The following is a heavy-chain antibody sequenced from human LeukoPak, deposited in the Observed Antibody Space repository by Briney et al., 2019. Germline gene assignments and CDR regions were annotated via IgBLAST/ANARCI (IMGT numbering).Heavy chain of an antibody. CDR3: AREGAGGYVGPYLDY. J-gene: IGHJ4*02. CDR1: GFTFSSYG. Sequence: PGGSLRLSCAASGFTFSSYGMHWVRQAPGKGLEWVAVIWYDGSNKYYADSVKGRFTISRDNSKNTLYLQMGGLKPEDMAVYYCAREGAGGYVGPYLDYWGQGALVTVSS. CDR2: IWYDGSNK. D-gene: IGHD3-9*01. V-gene: IGHV3-33*01.